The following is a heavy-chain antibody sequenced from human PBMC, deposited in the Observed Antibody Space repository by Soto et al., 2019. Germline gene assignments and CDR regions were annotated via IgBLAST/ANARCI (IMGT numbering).Heavy chain of an antibody. CDR1: GYTFTSYD. D-gene: IGHD6-19*01. V-gene: IGHV1-8*01. Sequence: QVQLVQSGAEVKKPGASVKVSCKASGYTFTSYDINWVRQATGQGLEWMGWMNPNSGNTGYAQKSQGRVTMNRNTLISTAYRERSSLRSEDTAVYYCARGIAVAGERFDYWGQGTLVPVSS. CDR3: ARGIAVAGERFDY. J-gene: IGHJ4*02. CDR2: MNPNSGNT.